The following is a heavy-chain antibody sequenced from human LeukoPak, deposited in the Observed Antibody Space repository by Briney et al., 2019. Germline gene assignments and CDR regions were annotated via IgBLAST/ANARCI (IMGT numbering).Heavy chain of an antibody. D-gene: IGHD6-6*01. CDR2: IAYDGGNI. Sequence: AGGSLRLSCATSGFTFSPYPMRWVRQAPGKGLEWVAVIAYDGGNIFYAPSVRGRFTISRDNSRGTLSLQMNSLKVEDTALYYCVRDPSARFYFDYWGQGTLVTVSS. CDR3: VRDPSARFYFDY. V-gene: IGHV3-30*03. J-gene: IGHJ4*02. CDR1: GFTFSPYP.